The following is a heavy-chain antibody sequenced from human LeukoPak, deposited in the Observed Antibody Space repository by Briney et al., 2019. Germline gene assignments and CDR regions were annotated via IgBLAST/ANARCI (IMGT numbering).Heavy chain of an antibody. CDR1: GFTFDDYT. J-gene: IGHJ6*02. CDR3: AKDIGGYYGSGSYYYYYYYYGMDV. V-gene: IGHV3-43*01. CDR2: ISWDGGST. Sequence: PGGSLRLSCAASGFTFDDYTMHWVRQAPGKGLEWVSLISWDGGSTYYADSVKGRFTISRDNSKNSLYLQMNSLRTEDTALYYCAKDIGGYYGSGSYYYYYYYYGMDVWGQGTTVTVSS. D-gene: IGHD3-10*01.